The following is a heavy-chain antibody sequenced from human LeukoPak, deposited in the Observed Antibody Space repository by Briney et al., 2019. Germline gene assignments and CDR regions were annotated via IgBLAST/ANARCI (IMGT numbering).Heavy chain of an antibody. V-gene: IGHV3-30*19. Sequence: PGRSLRLSCAASGFNFFTYGMHWVRQAPGKGLEWVAVIWYDGSNKYYADSVKGRFTISRDNSKNTLYLQMNSLRAEDTAVYYCARGGIYYDSSGYFDCWGQGTLVTVSS. CDR1: GFNFFTYG. CDR2: IWYDGSNK. D-gene: IGHD3-22*01. J-gene: IGHJ5*01. CDR3: ARGGIYYDSSGYFDC.